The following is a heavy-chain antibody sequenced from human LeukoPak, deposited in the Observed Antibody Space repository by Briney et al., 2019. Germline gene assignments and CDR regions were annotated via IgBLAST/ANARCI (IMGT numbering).Heavy chain of an antibody. D-gene: IGHD2-21*02. V-gene: IGHV3-74*01. J-gene: IGHJ4*02. Sequence: PGGSLRLSCAASGFTFSSHWMHWVRQAPGEGLVWVSRINSDGSTTNYADSVKGRFTISRDNAKDTLYLQMNSLRAEDTAVYYCVHSVTDWGQGALATVSS. CDR2: INSDGSTT. CDR1: GFTFSSHW. CDR3: VHSVTD.